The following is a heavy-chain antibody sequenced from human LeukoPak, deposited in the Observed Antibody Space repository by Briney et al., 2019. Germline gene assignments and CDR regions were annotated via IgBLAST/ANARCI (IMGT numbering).Heavy chain of an antibody. D-gene: IGHD6-13*01. J-gene: IGHJ4*02. CDR1: GYTLTELS. CDR2: FDPEDGET. Sequence: ASVKVSCKVSGYTLTELSMHWVRQAPGKGLEWMGGFDPEDGETIYAQKFQGRVTMTEDTSTDTAYMELSSLRSEDTAVYYCATDAFWYSSSWSPLDYWGQGTLVTVSS. V-gene: IGHV1-24*01. CDR3: ATDAFWYSSSWSPLDY.